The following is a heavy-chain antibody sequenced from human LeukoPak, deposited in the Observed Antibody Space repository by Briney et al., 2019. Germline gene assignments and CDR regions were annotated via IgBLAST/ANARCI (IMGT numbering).Heavy chain of an antibody. CDR1: GYTFTSYY. CDR3: ARFVDYYDSSGYFNYYYYMDV. V-gene: IGHV1-46*01. J-gene: IGHJ6*03. CDR2: INPSGGST. D-gene: IGHD3-22*01. Sequence: ASVKVSCKASGYTFTSYYMHWVRQAPGQGLEWMGIINPSGGSTSYAQKFQGRVTMTRDMSTSTVYMELSSLRSEDTAVYYCARFVDYYDSSGYFNYYYYMDVWGKGTTVTVSS.